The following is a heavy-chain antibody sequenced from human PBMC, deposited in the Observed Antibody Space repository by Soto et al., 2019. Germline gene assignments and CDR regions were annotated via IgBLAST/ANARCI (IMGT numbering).Heavy chain of an antibody. CDR1: GFTFSSYA. D-gene: IGHD3-3*01. Sequence: GGSLRLSCAASGFTFSSYAMSWVRQAPGKGLEWVSAISGSGGSTYYADSVKGRFTISRDNSKNTLYLQMNSLRAEDTAVYYCAKNGAWNLDYDFGSGYYYNLFDPWGQGTLVPVSS. J-gene: IGHJ5*02. V-gene: IGHV3-23*01. CDR2: ISGSGGST. CDR3: AKNGAWNLDYDFGSGYYYNLFDP.